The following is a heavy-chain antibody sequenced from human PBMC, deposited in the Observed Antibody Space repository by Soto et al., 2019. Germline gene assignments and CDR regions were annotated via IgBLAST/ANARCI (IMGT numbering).Heavy chain of an antibody. J-gene: IGHJ3*01. CDR3: ARGAAFDV. Sequence: QVQLVQSGAEVKKPGASVKVSCRASGYTFTSNDINWVRQAAGQGLEWMGWMNPKTGKTGNAQKFQGRVTMTSHTSISTVYMDLSRLTSDDTAMYYCARGAAFDVWGQGTMVTVSS. V-gene: IGHV1-8*01. CDR1: GYTFTSND. CDR2: MNPKTGKT.